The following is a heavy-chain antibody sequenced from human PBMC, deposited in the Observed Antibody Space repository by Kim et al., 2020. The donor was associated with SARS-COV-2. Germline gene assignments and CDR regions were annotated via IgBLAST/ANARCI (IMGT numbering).Heavy chain of an antibody. V-gene: IGHV3-21*01. Sequence: GGSLRLSCAASGFNFSSYSMNWVRQAPGKGLEWVSSISSSSSYIYYADSVKGRFTISRNNAKNSLYLQMNSLRAEDTAVYYCAREPIVGATDDAFDIWGQGTMVTVSS. D-gene: IGHD1-26*01. CDR2: ISSSSSYI. CDR3: AREPIVGATDDAFDI. CDR1: GFNFSSYS. J-gene: IGHJ3*02.